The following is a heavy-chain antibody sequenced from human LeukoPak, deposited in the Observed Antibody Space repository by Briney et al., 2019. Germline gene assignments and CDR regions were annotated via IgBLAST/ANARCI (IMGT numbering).Heavy chain of an antibody. CDR2: IYTSGST. J-gene: IGHJ4*02. CDR1: GGSISSSNYY. V-gene: IGHV4-61*02. D-gene: IGHD6-19*01. Sequence: SETLSLTCTVSGGSISSSNYYWGWIRQPAGKGLEWIGRIYTSGSTNYNPSLKSRVTISVDTSKNQFSPKLSSVTAADTAVYYCARDGSSGWYSYYFDYWGQGTLVTVSS. CDR3: ARDGSSGWYSYYFDY.